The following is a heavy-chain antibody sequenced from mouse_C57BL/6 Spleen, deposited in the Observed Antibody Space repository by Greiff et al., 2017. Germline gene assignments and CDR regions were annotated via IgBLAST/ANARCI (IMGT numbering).Heavy chain of an antibody. D-gene: IGHD2-5*01. CDR1: GYTFTNYW. V-gene: IGHV1-63*01. Sequence: QVQLQQSGAELVRPGTSVKMSCKASGYTFTNYWIGWAKQRPGHGLEWIGDIYPGGGYTNYNEKFKGKATLTADKSSSTAYMPFSSLTSEDAAIYYCARSDYSNPFDYWGEGTTLTVSS. CDR2: IYPGGGYT. J-gene: IGHJ2*01. CDR3: ARSDYSNPFDY.